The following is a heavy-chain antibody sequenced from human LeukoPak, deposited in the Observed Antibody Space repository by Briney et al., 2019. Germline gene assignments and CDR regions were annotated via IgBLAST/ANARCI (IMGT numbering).Heavy chain of an antibody. CDR2: IWYGGSNK. Sequence: GGSLRLSCAASGFTFSSYGMHWVRQAPGKGLEWVAVIWYGGSNKYYADSVKGRFTISRDNSKNTLYLQMNSLRAEDTAVYYCAKDVDTVMDWANDAFDVWGQGTMVIVSS. D-gene: IGHD5-18*01. J-gene: IGHJ3*01. V-gene: IGHV3-30*02. CDR3: AKDVDTVMDWANDAFDV. CDR1: GFTFSSYG.